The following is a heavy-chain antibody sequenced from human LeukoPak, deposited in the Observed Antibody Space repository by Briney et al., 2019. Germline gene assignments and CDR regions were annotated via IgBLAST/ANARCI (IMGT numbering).Heavy chain of an antibody. V-gene: IGHV3-48*03. J-gene: IGHJ4*02. Sequence: GGSLRLSCAASGFTFSSYEVNWVRQAPGKGLEWVSYISSSGSTIFYSDSVKGRFTISRDNAKNSLHLQMNSLRAEDTAVYYCARGGGRGDYNERYHFDYWGQGTLVTVSS. CDR1: GFTFSSYE. CDR3: ARGGGRGDYNERYHFDY. D-gene: IGHD3-22*01. CDR2: ISSSGSTI.